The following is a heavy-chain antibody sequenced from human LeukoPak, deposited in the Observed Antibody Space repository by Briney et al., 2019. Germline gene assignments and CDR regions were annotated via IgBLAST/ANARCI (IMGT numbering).Heavy chain of an antibody. Sequence: RGSLRLSCAASGFTVSSNYMSWVRQAPGKGLEWVSIIYSGGSTYYADSVKGRFTISRDNSKNTLYLQMNSLRAEDTAVYYCARERLANWGQGTLVTVSS. J-gene: IGHJ4*02. CDR3: ARERLAN. V-gene: IGHV3-66*01. CDR1: GFTVSSNY. CDR2: IYSGGST. D-gene: IGHD3-9*01.